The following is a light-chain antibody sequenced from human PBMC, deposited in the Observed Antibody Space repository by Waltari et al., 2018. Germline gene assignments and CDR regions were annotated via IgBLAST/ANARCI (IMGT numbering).Light chain of an antibody. CDR2: EDT. CDR3: QAWDRSTVV. CDR1: KLGDKH. V-gene: IGLV3-1*01. Sequence: SYDLPQPPSVSVSPGQTASIPCSGDKLGDKHLSWYQQRPGQSPVVVIYEDTKRPSGIPERFSGSNSGNTATLTISGTQAMDEADYYCQAWDRSTVVFGRGTRLTVL. J-gene: IGLJ2*01.